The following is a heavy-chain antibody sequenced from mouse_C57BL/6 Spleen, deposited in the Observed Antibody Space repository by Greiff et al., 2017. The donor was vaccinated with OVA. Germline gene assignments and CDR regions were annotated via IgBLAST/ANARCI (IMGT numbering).Heavy chain of an antibody. Sequence: EVKLQESGPELVKPGASVKIPCKASGYTFTDYTMDWVKQSHGKSLEWIGDINPNNDDTIYNQKFKGKATLTVDKSSSTVYMELRSMTSEDTAVYYYAIWSYDYLDYWGQGTTLTVSS. CDR3: AIWSYDYLDY. J-gene: IGHJ2*01. CDR1: GYTFTDYT. CDR2: INPNNDDT. V-gene: IGHV1-18*01. D-gene: IGHD2-3*01.